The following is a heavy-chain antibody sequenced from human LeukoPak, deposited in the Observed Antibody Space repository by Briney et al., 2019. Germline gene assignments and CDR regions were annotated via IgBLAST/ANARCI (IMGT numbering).Heavy chain of an antibody. V-gene: IGHV5-51*01. CDR2: IYPGDSDT. CDR3: ARKVLGSSSWFDY. D-gene: IGHD6-13*01. Sequence: GASLQISCKGSGYIFTSYWIGGGRRLPGKGREWMGIIYPGDSDTIYSPSFQGQVTISADKSISTAYLQWSSLKASDTAMYYCARKVLGSSSWFDYWGQGTLVTVSS. CDR1: GYIFTSYW. J-gene: IGHJ4*02.